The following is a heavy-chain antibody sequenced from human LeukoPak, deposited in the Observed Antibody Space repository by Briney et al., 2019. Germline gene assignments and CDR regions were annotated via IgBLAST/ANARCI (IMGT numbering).Heavy chain of an antibody. J-gene: IGHJ4*02. V-gene: IGHV3-66*01. CDR1: GFTVSSNY. D-gene: IGHD6-19*01. CDR3: ASAYYREWLVRYDY. Sequence: PGGSLRLSCAASGFTVSSNYMSWVRQAPGKGLEWVSVIYSGGSTYYADSVKGRFTISRDNSKNTLYLQMNSLRAEDTAVYYCASAYYREWLVRYDYWGQGTLVTVSS. CDR2: IYSGGST.